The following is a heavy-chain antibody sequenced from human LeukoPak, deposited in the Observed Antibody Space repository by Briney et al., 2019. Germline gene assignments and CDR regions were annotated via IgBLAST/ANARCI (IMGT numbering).Heavy chain of an antibody. V-gene: IGHV1-8*03. CDR1: GYTFTSYD. D-gene: IGHD5-18*01. J-gene: IGHJ4*02. CDR2: MNPNSGNT. CDR3: ARDLMDTAMWEYDY. Sequence: ASVKVSCKASGYTFTSYDINWVRQATGQGLEWMGWMNPNSGNTGYAQKFQGRVTITRNTSISTAYMELSSLRSEDTAVYYCARDLMDTAMWEYDYWGQGTLVTVSS.